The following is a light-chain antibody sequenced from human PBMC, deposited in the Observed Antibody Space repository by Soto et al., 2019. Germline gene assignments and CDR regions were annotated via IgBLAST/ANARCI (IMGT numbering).Light chain of an antibody. J-gene: IGLJ1*01. V-gene: IGLV1-40*01. CDR3: AAWDDGLFV. CDR2: GNS. Sequence: QSVLTQPPSVSGAPGQRVTISCTGSSSNIGAGYDVHWYQQLPGTAPKLLIYGNSNRPSGVPDRFSGSKSGTSASLAITGLQAEDEADYYCAAWDDGLFVFGSGTKVTVL. CDR1: SSNIGAGYD.